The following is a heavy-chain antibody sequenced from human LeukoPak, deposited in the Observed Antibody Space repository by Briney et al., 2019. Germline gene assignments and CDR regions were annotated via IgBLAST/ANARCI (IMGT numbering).Heavy chain of an antibody. V-gene: IGHV1-18*01. CDR2: IYSYNGNT. Sequence: GASVKVSCKASGYTFTSYGISWVRQAPGQGLEWMGWIYSYNGNTNYAQKFQGRVTMTTDTSTNIAYMELRSLTSDDTAVYYCARLKNYGDYGYWGQGPLVSVSS. CDR1: GYTFTSYG. CDR3: ARLKNYGDYGY. J-gene: IGHJ4*02. D-gene: IGHD4-17*01.